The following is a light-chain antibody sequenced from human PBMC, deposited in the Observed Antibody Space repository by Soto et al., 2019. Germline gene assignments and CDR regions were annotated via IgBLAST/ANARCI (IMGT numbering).Light chain of an antibody. J-gene: IGLJ1*01. CDR3: SSYSTSFFYV. CDR2: GVT. Sequence: QSVLTQPASVSGSPGQSITISCTGTSSDIGFYNYVSWYQQYAGKAPKLLIHGVTNQPSGISYRFSGSKSGSTASLTIYGLRDEDEADYYCSSYSTSFFYVFGTGTKLTVL. CDR1: SSDIGFYNY. V-gene: IGLV2-14*01.